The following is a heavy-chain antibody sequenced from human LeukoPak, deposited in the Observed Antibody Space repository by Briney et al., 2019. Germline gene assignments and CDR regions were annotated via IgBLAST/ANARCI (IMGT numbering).Heavy chain of an antibody. CDR2: IYYSGST. CDR3: ARVVVVPAAMVAFDI. V-gene: IGHV4-59*01. Sequence: SETLSLTCTVSGGSISSYYWSWIRQPPGKGLEWIGYIYYSGSTNYNPSPKSRVTISVDTSKNQFSLKLSSVTAADTAVYYCARVVVVPAAMVAFDIWGQGTTVTVSS. CDR1: GGSISSYY. J-gene: IGHJ3*02. D-gene: IGHD2-2*01.